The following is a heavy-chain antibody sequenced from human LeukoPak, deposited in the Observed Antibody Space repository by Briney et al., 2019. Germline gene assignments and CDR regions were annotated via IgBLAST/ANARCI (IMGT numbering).Heavy chain of an antibody. V-gene: IGHV3-30*09. D-gene: IGHD3-10*01. CDR3: ARELAGHYYGSGSSFDY. Sequence: GGSLRLSCAASGFTFSSYAMHWVRQAPGKGLEWVAVISYDGSNKYYADSVKGRFAISRDNSKNTLYLQMNSLRAEDTAVYYCARELAGHYYGSGSSFDYWGQGTLVTVSS. J-gene: IGHJ4*02. CDR2: ISYDGSNK. CDR1: GFTFSSYA.